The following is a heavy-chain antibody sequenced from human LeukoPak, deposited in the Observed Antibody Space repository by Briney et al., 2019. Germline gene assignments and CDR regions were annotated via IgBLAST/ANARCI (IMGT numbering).Heavy chain of an antibody. CDR3: ARQLWSSNGWHIDY. CDR1: GYTFTSYG. V-gene: IGHV1-69*06. D-gene: IGHD6-19*01. J-gene: IGHJ4*02. Sequence: ASVKVSCKASGYTFTSYGISWVRQAPGQGLEWMGGIIPIFGTANYAQKFRGRVTLTADKSTRTAYMELSSLRSEDTAVYYCARQLWSSNGWHIDYWGQGTLVTVSS. CDR2: IIPIFGTA.